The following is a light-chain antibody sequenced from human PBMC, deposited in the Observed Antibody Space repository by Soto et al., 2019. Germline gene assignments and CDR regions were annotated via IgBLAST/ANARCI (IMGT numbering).Light chain of an antibody. Sequence: DIQMNQSPSTLSASVGDRVTITCRASQSIDSWLAWYQQKPGKAPKLLMYKASSLESGVPSRFSGSGSETEFTLTISSLQPDDFATYYCQHYKSYPWTFGQGTKVDIK. J-gene: IGKJ1*01. CDR2: KAS. V-gene: IGKV1-5*03. CDR1: QSIDSW. CDR3: QHYKSYPWT.